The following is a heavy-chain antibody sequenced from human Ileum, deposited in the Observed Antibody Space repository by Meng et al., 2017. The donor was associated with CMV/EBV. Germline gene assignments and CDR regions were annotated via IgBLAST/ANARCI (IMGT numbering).Heavy chain of an antibody. CDR2: IPPTRTT. Sequence: PPPSATSAVGLRTSSSGTCIRRPAGKGREWIGGIPPTRTTDDNPSLRSLVSMSLDKSKNQFSLKLTSVTAADTAVSYCSRAAARGVPVDLWGQGTLVTVSS. D-gene: IGHD3-10*01. J-gene: IGHJ5*02. CDR1: VGLRTSSS. CDR3: SRAAARGVPVDL. V-gene: IGHV4-4*07.